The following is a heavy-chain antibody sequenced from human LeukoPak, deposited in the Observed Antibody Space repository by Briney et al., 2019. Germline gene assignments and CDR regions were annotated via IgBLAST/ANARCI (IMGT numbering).Heavy chain of an antibody. J-gene: IGHJ6*02. V-gene: IGHV1-46*01. CDR3: ARETRQGIDV. Sequence: GSVIVSCTPSGYRFVNYYVRVEREARGQSPEWMGIINPTGGTTTYAQKFQGRVTMTRDTSTSTLYMELSSLRSEDAAVYYCARETRQGIDVWGQGTTVTVSS. CDR2: INPTGGTT. CDR1: GYRFVNYY.